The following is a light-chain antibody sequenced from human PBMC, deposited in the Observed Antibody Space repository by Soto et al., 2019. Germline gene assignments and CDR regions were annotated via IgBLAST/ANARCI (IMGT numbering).Light chain of an antibody. CDR1: SSDVGSYNL. CDR2: EGS. Sequence: QSALTQPASVSGSPGQSITISCTGTSSDVGSYNLVSWYQQHPGKAPKLMIYEGSKRPSGVSNRFSGSKSGNTASLTISGLQAEDEAEYYCCSYASSRSLVFGGGTKLTVL. CDR3: CSYASSRSLV. V-gene: IGLV2-23*01. J-gene: IGLJ2*01.